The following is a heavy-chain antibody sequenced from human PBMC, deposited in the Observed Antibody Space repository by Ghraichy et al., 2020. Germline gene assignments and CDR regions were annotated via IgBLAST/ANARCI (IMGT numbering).Heavy chain of an antibody. J-gene: IGHJ4*02. CDR3: ARWSAVAGTGGFDY. CDR1: GYTFTSNY. Sequence: ASVKVSCKASGYTFTSNYMHWVRQAPGQGLEWMGIINPSDGTRSYAQKFQGRVTMTRDTSTSTVYMELSSLRSEDTAVYYCARWSAVAGTGGFDYWGQGTLVTVSS. V-gene: IGHV1-46*01. D-gene: IGHD6-19*01. CDR2: INPSDGTR.